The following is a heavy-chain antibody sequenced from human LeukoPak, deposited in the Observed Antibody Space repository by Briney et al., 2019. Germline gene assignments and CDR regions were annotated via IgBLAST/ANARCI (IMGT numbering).Heavy chain of an antibody. Sequence: PGGSLRLSCAAFGFIVRSNHINWVRQAPGKGLEWVAVISYDGSNKYYADSVKGRFTISRDNSKNTLYLQMNSLRAEDTAVYYCAKEDISGAHLLVFNAFDIWGQGTMVTVSS. D-gene: IGHD3-22*01. CDR3: AKEDISGAHLLVFNAFDI. J-gene: IGHJ3*02. V-gene: IGHV3-30*18. CDR2: ISYDGSNK. CDR1: GFIVRSNH.